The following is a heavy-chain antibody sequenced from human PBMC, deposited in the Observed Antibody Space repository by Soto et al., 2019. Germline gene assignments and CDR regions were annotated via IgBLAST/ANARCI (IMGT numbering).Heavy chain of an antibody. V-gene: IGHV3-23*01. CDR1: GFTFSTYA. Sequence: EVQLLESGGGLVQPGGSLRLSCAASGFTFSTYAMSWVRQAPGKGLEWVSGISNSGGNTYYADSVKGRFTISRDKSQSTLHRQMNSLRSEDTAVYYCAKDPYYDSGSHPPDYWGQGTLVTVSS. D-gene: IGHD3-10*01. J-gene: IGHJ4*02. CDR2: ISNSGGNT. CDR3: AKDPYYDSGSHPPDY.